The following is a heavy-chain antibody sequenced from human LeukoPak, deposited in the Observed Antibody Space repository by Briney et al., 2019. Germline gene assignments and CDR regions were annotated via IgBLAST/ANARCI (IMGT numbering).Heavy chain of an antibody. Sequence: GGSLRLSCAASGFTFSSYEMNWVRQAPGKGLEWVSYISSSGSTIYYADSVKGRFTISRDNAKNSLYLQMNSLRAEDTAVYYCAKDHLPGIVVADRDYWGQGTLVTVSS. CDR3: AKDHLPGIVVADRDY. CDR2: ISSSGSTI. D-gene: IGHD6-19*01. V-gene: IGHV3-48*03. CDR1: GFTFSSYE. J-gene: IGHJ4*02.